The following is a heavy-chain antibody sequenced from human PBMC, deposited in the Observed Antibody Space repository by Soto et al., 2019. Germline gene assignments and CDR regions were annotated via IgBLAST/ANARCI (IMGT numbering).Heavy chain of an antibody. V-gene: IGHV5-10-1*01. D-gene: IGHD3-22*01. Sequence: LGESLKISCKGSGYSFTSYWISWVRQMPGKGLEWMGRIDPSDSYTNYSPSFQGHVTISADKSISTAYLQWSSLKASDTAMYYCASAYYDSSGPKPDYGGQGTLVTVS. J-gene: IGHJ4*02. CDR2: IDPSDSYT. CDR3: ASAYYDSSGPKPDY. CDR1: GYSFTSYW.